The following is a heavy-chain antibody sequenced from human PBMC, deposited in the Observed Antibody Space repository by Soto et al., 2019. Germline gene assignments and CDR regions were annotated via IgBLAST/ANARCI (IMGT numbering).Heavy chain of an antibody. J-gene: IGHJ6*01. V-gene: IGHV1-24*01. CDR3: ARIADCSITTCSVPSRFLIPCSTYYYALFV. CDR1: GYTLTELS. Sequence: ASVKVYCKVSGYTLTELSMHWVRQAPGKGLEWMGGFDPEDGETIYAQKFQGRVTMTEDTSTDTAYMELSSLRSEDTAVYYCARIADCSITTCSVPSRFLIPCSTYYYALFVW. CDR2: FDPEDGET. D-gene: IGHD2-2*01.